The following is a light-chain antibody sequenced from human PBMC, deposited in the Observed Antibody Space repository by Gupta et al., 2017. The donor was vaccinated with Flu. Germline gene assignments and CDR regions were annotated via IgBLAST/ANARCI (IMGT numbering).Light chain of an antibody. CDR1: NIGSKS. CDR2: DDS. J-gene: IGLJ3*02. V-gene: IGLV3-21*02. CDR3: QVWNSSSDHRWV. Sequence: TARSTCGGNNIGSKSGDWYKQKPGQAPVLVVYDDSDRPSGIPERFSGSNSGNTATLTISRVEAGDEADYYCQVWNSSSDHRWVFGGGTKLIVL.